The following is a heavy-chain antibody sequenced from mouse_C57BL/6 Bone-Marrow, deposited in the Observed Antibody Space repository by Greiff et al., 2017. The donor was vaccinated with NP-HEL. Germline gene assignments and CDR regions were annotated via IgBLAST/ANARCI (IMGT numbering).Heavy chain of an antibody. CDR1: GYTFTSYW. Sequence: VQLQQPGAELVKPGASVKLSCKASGYTFTSYWMHWVKQRPGQGLEWIGMIHPNSGSTNYNEKFKSKATLTVDKSSSTAYMQLSSLTSEDSAVYYCASSGAYDGYYVRYFDVWGTGTTVTVSS. V-gene: IGHV1-64*01. CDR3: ASSGAYDGYYVRYFDV. CDR2: IHPNSGST. D-gene: IGHD2-3*01. J-gene: IGHJ1*03.